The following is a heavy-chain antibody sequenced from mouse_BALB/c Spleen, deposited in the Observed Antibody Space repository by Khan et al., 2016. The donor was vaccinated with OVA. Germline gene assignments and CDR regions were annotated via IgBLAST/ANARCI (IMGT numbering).Heavy chain of an antibody. D-gene: IGHD1-1*01. CDR2: INPHIGET. CDR1: GYSFTGYF. J-gene: IGHJ2*01. Sequence: EVQLQQSGPELVKPGASVKISCKASGYSFTGYFMSWVMQSHGKSLEWIGRINPHIGETLSNQKFKGKATLTVDESSSTAHMELRSLAAEDSAVYYCTRIYGSDFDYWGQGTPLTVSS. CDR3: TRIYGSDFDY. V-gene: IGHV1-20*02.